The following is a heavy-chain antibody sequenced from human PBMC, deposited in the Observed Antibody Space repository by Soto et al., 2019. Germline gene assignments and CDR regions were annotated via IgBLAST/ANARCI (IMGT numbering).Heavy chain of an antibody. CDR2: ISAYNGNT. CDR1: GYTFTSYG. D-gene: IGHD3-10*01. J-gene: IGHJ4*02. Sequence: ASVKVSCKASGYTFTSYGISWVRQAPGQGLEWMGWISAYNGNTNYAQKLQGRVTMTTDTSTSTAYMGLRSLRSDDTAVYYCARDLYYYGSGSYSGGPLGFDYWGQGTLVTVSS. CDR3: ARDLYYYGSGSYSGGPLGFDY. V-gene: IGHV1-18*01.